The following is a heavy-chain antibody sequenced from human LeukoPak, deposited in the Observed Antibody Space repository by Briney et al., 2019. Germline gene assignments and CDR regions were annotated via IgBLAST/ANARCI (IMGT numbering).Heavy chain of an antibody. CDR1: GGSFSGYY. CDR3: ARDVDTAMTID. J-gene: IGHJ4*02. D-gene: IGHD5-18*01. Sequence: SETLSLTCAVYGGSFSGYYWSWIRQPPGKGLEWIGEINHSGSTNYNPSLKSRVTISVDTSKNQFSLKLSSVTAADTAVYYCARDVDTAMTIDWGQGTLVTVSS. V-gene: IGHV4-34*01. CDR2: INHSGST.